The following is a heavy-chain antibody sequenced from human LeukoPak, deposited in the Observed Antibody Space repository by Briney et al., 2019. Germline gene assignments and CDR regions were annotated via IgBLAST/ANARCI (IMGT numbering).Heavy chain of an antibody. V-gene: IGHV4-31*03. D-gene: IGHD2-15*01. CDR1: GGSISSGVYC. J-gene: IGHJ6*02. CDR3: ARDGGGSLHGMDV. Sequence: SETLSLTCTVSGGSISSGVYCWSWIRQRPGEGLQWIGYICSSGSAYYNASLKSRVTMSTDTSNNQFSLKLNSVTAVDTAVYYCARDGGGSLHGMDVWGQGTTVTV. CDR2: ICSSGSA.